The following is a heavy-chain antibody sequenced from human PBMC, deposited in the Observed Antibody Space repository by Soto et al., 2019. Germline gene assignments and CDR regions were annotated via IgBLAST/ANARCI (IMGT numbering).Heavy chain of an antibody. CDR2: IIPIFGTA. Sequence: SVKVSCKASGGTFSSYAISWVRQAPGQGLEWMGGIIPIFGTANYAQKFQGRVTITADESTSTAYMELSSLRSEDTAVYYCARNKVGATNLVDYWGQGTLVTVSS. V-gene: IGHV1-69*13. J-gene: IGHJ4*02. D-gene: IGHD1-26*01. CDR1: GGTFSSYA. CDR3: ARNKVGATNLVDY.